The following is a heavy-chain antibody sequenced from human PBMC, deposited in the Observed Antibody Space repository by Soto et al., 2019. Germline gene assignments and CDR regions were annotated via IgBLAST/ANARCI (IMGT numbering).Heavy chain of an antibody. J-gene: IGHJ3*02. V-gene: IGHV3-23*01. CDR3: ASHLYSGYDRFTGAFDI. Sequence: PGGSLRLSCAASGFTFSSYAMSWVRQAPGKGLEWVSAISGSGGSTYYADSVKGRFTISRDNSKNTLYLQMNSLRAEDTAVYYCASHLYSGYDRFTGAFDIWGQGTMVTVSS. D-gene: IGHD5-12*01. CDR1: GFTFSSYA. CDR2: ISGSGGST.